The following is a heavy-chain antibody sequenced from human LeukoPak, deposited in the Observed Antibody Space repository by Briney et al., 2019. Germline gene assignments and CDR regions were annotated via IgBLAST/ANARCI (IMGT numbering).Heavy chain of an antibody. CDR3: TTSSRIAAADFDY. V-gene: IGHV3-73*01. Sequence: PGGSLRLSCAASGFTFSGSAMHWVRQASGKGLEWVGRIRSKANSYATAYVASVKGRFTISRDDSKNTAYLQMNSLKTEDTAVYYCTTSSRIAAADFDYWGQGTLVTVSS. J-gene: IGHJ4*02. D-gene: IGHD6-13*01. CDR1: GFTFSGSA. CDR2: IRSKANSYAT.